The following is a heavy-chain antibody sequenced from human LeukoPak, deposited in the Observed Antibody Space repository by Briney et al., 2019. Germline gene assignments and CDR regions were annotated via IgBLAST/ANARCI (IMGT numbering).Heavy chain of an antibody. Sequence: GGSLRLSCEASGFTFSAYAMTWVRQAPGKGLEWVSVIHSSGDTYDADSVKGRFAISRDNSKNTLYLQMTSLRVDDTAVYYCARMAGAGPFDYWGQGALVTVSS. V-gene: IGHV3-53*01. CDR1: GFTFSAYA. CDR3: ARMAGAGPFDY. D-gene: IGHD5-24*01. CDR2: IHSSGDT. J-gene: IGHJ4*02.